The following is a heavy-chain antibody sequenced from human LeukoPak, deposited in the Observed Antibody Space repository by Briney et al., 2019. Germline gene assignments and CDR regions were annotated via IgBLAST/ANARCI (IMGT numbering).Heavy chain of an antibody. D-gene: IGHD3-10*01. CDR3: AKDRYGYYYGSGLFLDY. J-gene: IGHJ4*02. Sequence: GGSLRLSCAASGFTFSSYAMSWVRQAPGKGLEWVSAISGSGGSTYYADSVKGRFTISRDNSKNTLYLQMNSLRAEDTAVYYCAKDRYGYYYGSGLFLDYWGQGTLVTVSS. CDR1: GFTFSSYA. CDR2: ISGSGGST. V-gene: IGHV3-23*01.